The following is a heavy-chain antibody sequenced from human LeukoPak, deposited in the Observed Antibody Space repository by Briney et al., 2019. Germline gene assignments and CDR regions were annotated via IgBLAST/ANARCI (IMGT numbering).Heavy chain of an antibody. Sequence: SPSETLSLTCTVSGGSIRSSSYYWGWIRQPPGKGLEWIGSISYSGSTYYNPSLKSRVTISVDTTKNQFSLKLSSVTAADTALYYCVRFGSGSFDYWGQGTLVTVSS. V-gene: IGHV4-39*07. J-gene: IGHJ4*02. CDR2: ISYSGST. CDR3: VRFGSGSFDY. D-gene: IGHD3-22*01. CDR1: GGSIRSSSYY.